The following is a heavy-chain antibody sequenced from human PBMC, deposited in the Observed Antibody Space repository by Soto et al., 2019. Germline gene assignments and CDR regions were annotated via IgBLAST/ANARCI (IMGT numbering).Heavy chain of an antibody. V-gene: IGHV3-23*01. D-gene: IGHD5-18*01. CDR3: AKAPGGYKYGYWYFDL. CDR2: ISGGGSSK. Sequence: EVQLLESEGGLVQPGGSLRLSCAASGFTFSSYAMTWVRQAPGRGLEWVSGISGGGSSKHYADSVKGRFTISRDNSKNTLYLQMSSLRAEDTAVYYCAKAPGGYKYGYWYFDLWGRGTLVTVSS. CDR1: GFTFSSYA. J-gene: IGHJ2*01.